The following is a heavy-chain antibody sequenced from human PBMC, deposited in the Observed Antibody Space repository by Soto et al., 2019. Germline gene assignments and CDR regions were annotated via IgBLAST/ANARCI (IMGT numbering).Heavy chain of an antibody. D-gene: IGHD3-22*01. J-gene: IGHJ3*02. CDR2: IIPIFGTA. CDR1: GGTFSSYA. Sequence: QVQLVQSGAEVKKPGSSVKVSCKASGGTFSSYAISWVRQAPGQGLEWMGGIIPIFGTANYAQKFQGRVTITADESTSTAYMELSSLRSEDTAVYYCARGVYYYDSSGYVQWRMWDAFDIWGQGTMVTVSS. CDR3: ARGVYYYDSSGYVQWRMWDAFDI. V-gene: IGHV1-69*01.